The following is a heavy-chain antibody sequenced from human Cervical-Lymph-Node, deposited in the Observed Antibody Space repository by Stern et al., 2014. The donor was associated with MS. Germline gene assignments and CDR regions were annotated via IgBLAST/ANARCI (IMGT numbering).Heavy chain of an antibody. V-gene: IGHV1-69*06. CDR1: GGTSSNLV. CDR2: IIPVFDTA. J-gene: IGHJ5*02. Sequence: VQLVQSGPEVKKPASSVKVSCKASGGTSSNLVISWLRQAPGQGLEWVGGIIPVFDTANYAQKFQGRVTITADRSTSTVYLELIGLRSEDTAVYYCAREQGHWFDPWGQGTLVTVSS. CDR3: AREQGHWFDP.